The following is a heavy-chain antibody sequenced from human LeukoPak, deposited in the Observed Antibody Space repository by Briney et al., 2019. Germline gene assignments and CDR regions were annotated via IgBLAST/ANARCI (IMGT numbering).Heavy chain of an antibody. Sequence: SVKVSCKASGGTFSSYAISWVRQAPGQGLEWMGGIIPIFGTANYAQKFQGRVTITTDESTSTAYMELSSLRSEDTAVYYCARVQATWIRYYYYYYMGVWGKGTTVTVSS. CDR2: IIPIFGTA. CDR3: ARVQATWIRYYYYYYMGV. V-gene: IGHV1-69*05. J-gene: IGHJ6*03. CDR1: GGTFSSYA. D-gene: IGHD5-12*01.